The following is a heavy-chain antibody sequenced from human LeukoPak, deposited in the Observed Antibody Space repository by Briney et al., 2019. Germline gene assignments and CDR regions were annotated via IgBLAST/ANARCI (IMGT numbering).Heavy chain of an antibody. CDR2: INHSGST. Sequence: PSETLSLTCAVYGGSFSGYYWSRIRQPPGKGLERIGEINHSGSTNYNPSLKSRVTISVDTSKNQFSLKLSSVTAADRAVYYCARGRYDIYGVAGRRGYYYYMDVWGKGTTVTVSS. J-gene: IGHJ6*03. CDR1: GGSFSGYY. CDR3: ARGRYDIYGVAGRRGYYYYMDV. D-gene: IGHD3-9*01. V-gene: IGHV4-34*01.